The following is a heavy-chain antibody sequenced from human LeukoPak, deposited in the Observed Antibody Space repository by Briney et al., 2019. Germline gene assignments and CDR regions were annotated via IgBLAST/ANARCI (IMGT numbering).Heavy chain of an antibody. V-gene: IGHV4-59*01. CDR2: IYYSGST. CDR3: ARLDYSSSYDNWFDP. J-gene: IGHJ5*02. D-gene: IGHD6-6*01. CDR1: GGSISSYY. Sequence: SGTLSLTCGVSGGSISSYYWSWIRQPPGKGLEWIGYIYYSGSTNYNPSLKSRVTISVDTSKNQFSLKLSSVTAADTAVYYCARLDYSSSYDNWFDPWGQGTLVTVSS.